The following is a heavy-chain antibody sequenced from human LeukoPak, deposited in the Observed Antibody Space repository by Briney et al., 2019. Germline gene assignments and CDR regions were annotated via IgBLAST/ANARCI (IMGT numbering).Heavy chain of an antibody. V-gene: IGHV3-30*03. Sequence: PGRSLRLSCAASGFTFSSYGMHWVRQAPGKGLEWVAVISYDGSNKYYADSVKGRFTISRDNSKNTLYLQMNSLRAEDTAVYYCARPFMTTVTAQRNYYYYYGMDVWGQGTTVTVSS. D-gene: IGHD4-17*01. CDR3: ARPFMTTVTAQRNYYYYYGMDV. CDR1: GFTFSSYG. CDR2: ISYDGSNK. J-gene: IGHJ6*02.